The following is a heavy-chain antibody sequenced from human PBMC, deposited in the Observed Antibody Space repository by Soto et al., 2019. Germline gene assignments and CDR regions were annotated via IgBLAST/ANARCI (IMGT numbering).Heavy chain of an antibody. CDR3: TSTYYDSSGYYDY. CDR1: GFTFGDYA. V-gene: IGHV3-49*03. Sequence: PGGSLRLSCTASGFTFGDYAMSWFRQAPGKGLEWVGFIRSKAYGGTTEYAASVKGRFTISRDDSKSIAYLQMNSLKTEDTAVYYCTSTYYDSSGYYDYWGQGTLVTVS. D-gene: IGHD3-22*01. CDR2: IRSKAYGGTT. J-gene: IGHJ4*02.